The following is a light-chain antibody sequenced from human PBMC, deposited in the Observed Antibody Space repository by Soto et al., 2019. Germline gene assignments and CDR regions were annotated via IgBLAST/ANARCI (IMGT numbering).Light chain of an antibody. Sequence: IVMTQSPDSLAVSLGARATINCKSSQSVLYNSNNKNYLAWYQQKPGQPPKLLIYWASTRESGVPDRFSGSGSGTDFTLTIRSLQAEDVAVYYCQQYYSTPYTFGRGTKLEIK. J-gene: IGKJ2*01. CDR1: QSVLYNSNNKNY. CDR3: QQYYSTPYT. CDR2: WAS. V-gene: IGKV4-1*01.